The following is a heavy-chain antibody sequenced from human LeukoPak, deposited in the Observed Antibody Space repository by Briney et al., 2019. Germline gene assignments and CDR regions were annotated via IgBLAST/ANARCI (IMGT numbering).Heavy chain of an antibody. D-gene: IGHD3-22*01. Sequence: GGSLRLSCAASGFTFSNAWMSWVRQAPGKGLEWVGRIKSKTDGGTTDYAAPVKGRFTISRDDSKNTLYLQMNSLRAEDTAVYYCARGFSGYYDSSGYLTFDYWGQGTLVTVSS. CDR1: GFTFSNAW. J-gene: IGHJ4*02. CDR3: ARGFSGYYDSSGYLTFDY. CDR2: IKSKTDGGTT. V-gene: IGHV3-15*01.